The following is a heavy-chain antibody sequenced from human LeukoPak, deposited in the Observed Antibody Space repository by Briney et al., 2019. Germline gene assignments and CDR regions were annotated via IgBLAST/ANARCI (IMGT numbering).Heavy chain of an antibody. D-gene: IGHD2-15*01. J-gene: IGHJ5*02. Sequence: AAVKVSCKASGYTFDDYYLHWVRQAPGQGPEWMGWINSAGGGTNTAQKFKGRFTMTRDTSISTAYMEMTSLKFDDTAVYYCAREGQVADDTNWFDPWGQGTLVTPSA. CDR1: GYTFDDYY. CDR3: AREGQVADDTNWFDP. V-gene: IGHV1-2*02. CDR2: INSAGGGT.